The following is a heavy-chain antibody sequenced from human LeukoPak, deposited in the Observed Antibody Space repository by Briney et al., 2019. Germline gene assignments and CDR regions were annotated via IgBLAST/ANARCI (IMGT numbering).Heavy chain of an antibody. CDR3: ARNSGGRRYYFTE. CDR1: GFIFSNAG. CDR2: IYTDGSTK. Sequence: GRSLRLSCAASGFIFSNAGMHWVRQAPGKGLEWVTVIYTDGSTKYYADSVKGRFTISRDNSQNTLYLQMNSLRAEDTAVYYCARNSGGRRYYFTEWGQGTLVTVSS. V-gene: IGHV3-33*01. J-gene: IGHJ4*02. D-gene: IGHD3-10*01.